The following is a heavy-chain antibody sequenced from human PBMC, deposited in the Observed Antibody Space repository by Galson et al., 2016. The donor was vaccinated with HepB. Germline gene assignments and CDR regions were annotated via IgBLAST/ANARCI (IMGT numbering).Heavy chain of an antibody. CDR2: ISTTSGTT. Sequence: SLRLSCAASGFTFSNYVMRWVRQAPGKGLEWVSSISTTSGTTYYTDSVTGRFTTSRDNSKYTVYLQMNSLRVEDTAIYFCEKERRGRMQPSTFDYWGQGTLVTV. J-gene: IGHJ4*02. CDR1: GFTFSNYV. V-gene: IGHV3-23*01. CDR3: EKERRGRMQPSTFDY. D-gene: IGHD6-13*01.